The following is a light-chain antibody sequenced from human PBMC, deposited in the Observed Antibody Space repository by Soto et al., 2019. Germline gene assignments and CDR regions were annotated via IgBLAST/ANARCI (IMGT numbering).Light chain of an antibody. CDR2: GNI. J-gene: IGLJ3*02. CDR1: STNIGAGFD. CDR3: QSYDSSLSGRGV. Sequence: QSVLTQPPSVSGAPGQRVTIYCTGSSTNIGAGFDVHWYQQIPGTAPKLLIYGNINRPSGVPDRFSGSKSGTSASLAITGLQAEDEADYYCQSYDSSLSGRGVFGGGTKLTVL. V-gene: IGLV1-40*01.